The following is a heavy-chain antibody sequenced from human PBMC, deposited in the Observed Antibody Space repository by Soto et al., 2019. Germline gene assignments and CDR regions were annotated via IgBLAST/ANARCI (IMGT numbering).Heavy chain of an antibody. CDR3: ERIYKWNVVES. V-gene: IGHV4-59*03. J-gene: IGHJ5*02. D-gene: IGHD1-20*01. Sequence: QTLSLTCTVSGGSINSFYWSWIRLPPGKGPEWIAYVSSSGNTNHNPSLKSRVDISVDTSKNQFSLRPSSVTAADTGIYYCERIYKWNVVESLGQGTQLT. CDR1: GGSINSFY. CDR2: VSSSGNT.